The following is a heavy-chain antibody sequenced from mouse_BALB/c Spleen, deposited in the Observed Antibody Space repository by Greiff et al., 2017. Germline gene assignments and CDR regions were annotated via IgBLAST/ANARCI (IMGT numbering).Heavy chain of an antibody. Sequence: VMLVESGPDLVAPSQSLSITCTVSGFSLTSYGVHWVRQPPGKGLEWLVVIWSDGSTTYNSALKSRLSISKDNSKSQVFLKMNSLQTDDTAMYYCARDGYYGYWYFDVWGAGTTVTVSS. D-gene: IGHD2-3*01. CDR2: IWSDGST. CDR1: GFSLTSYG. V-gene: IGHV2-6-2*01. J-gene: IGHJ1*01. CDR3: ARDGYYGYWYFDV.